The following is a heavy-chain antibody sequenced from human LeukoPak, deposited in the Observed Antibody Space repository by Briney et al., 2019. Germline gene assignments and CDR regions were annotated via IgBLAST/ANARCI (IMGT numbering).Heavy chain of an antibody. CDR1: GYTFTGYY. CDR2: INPNSGGT. D-gene: IGHD3-16*02. J-gene: IGHJ5*02. Sequence: GASVKVSCKASGYTFTGYYMHWVRQAPGQGLEWMGWINPNSGGTNYAQKFQGRVTMTRDTSISTAYMELSRLRSDDTAVYYCARDLEAGEGESSGSVNWFDPWGQGTLVTVSS. CDR3: ARDLEAGEGESSGSVNWFDP. V-gene: IGHV1-2*02.